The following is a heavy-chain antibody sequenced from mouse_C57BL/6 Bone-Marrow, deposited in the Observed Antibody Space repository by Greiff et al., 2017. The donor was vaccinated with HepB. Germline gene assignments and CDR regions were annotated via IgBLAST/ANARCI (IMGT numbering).Heavy chain of an antibody. J-gene: IGHJ4*01. CDR2: INPYNGGT. V-gene: IGHV1-19*01. CDR3: APITTVVATGDY. CDR1: GYTFTDYY. D-gene: IGHD1-1*01. Sequence: VQLKQSGPVLVKPGASVKMSCKASGYTFTDYYMNWVKQSHGKSLEWIGVINPYNGGTSYNQKFKGKATLTVDKSSSTAYMELNSLTSEDSAVYYCAPITTVVATGDYWGQGTTVTVSS.